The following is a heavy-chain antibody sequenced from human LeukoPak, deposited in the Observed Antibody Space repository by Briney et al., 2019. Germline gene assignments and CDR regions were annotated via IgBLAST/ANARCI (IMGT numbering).Heavy chain of an antibody. Sequence: GGSLRLSCAASGFTFSSYAMSWVRQAPGKGLEWVSAISGSGGSTYYADSVKGRFAISRDNSKNTLYLQMNSLRAEDTAVYYCAKIWELLGGSYDYWGQGTLVTVTS. J-gene: IGHJ4*02. V-gene: IGHV3-23*01. CDR1: GFTFSSYA. CDR2: ISGSGGST. CDR3: AKIWELLGGSYDY. D-gene: IGHD1-26*01.